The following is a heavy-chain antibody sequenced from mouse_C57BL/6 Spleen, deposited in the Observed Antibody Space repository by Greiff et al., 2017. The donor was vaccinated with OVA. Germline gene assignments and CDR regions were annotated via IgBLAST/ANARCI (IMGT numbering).Heavy chain of an antibody. V-gene: IGHV1-76*01. CDR2: IYPGSGNT. CDR3: ARVNWDYAMDY. D-gene: IGHD4-1*02. CDR1: GYTFTDYY. J-gene: IGHJ4*01. Sequence: QVQLQQSGAELVRPGASVKLSCKASGYTFTDYYINWVKQRPGQGLEWIARIYPGSGNTYYNEKFKGKATLTAEKSSSTAYMQLSSRTSEDSAVYFCARVNWDYAMDYWGQGTSVTVSS.